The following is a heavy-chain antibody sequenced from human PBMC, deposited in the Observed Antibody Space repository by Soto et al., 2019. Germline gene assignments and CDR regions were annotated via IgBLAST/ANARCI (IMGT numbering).Heavy chain of an antibody. CDR2: IWYDGSNK. V-gene: IGHV3-33*01. J-gene: IGHJ6*03. CDR1: GFTFSSYG. D-gene: IGHD4-17*01. CDR3: AIQGKYGDYDYYYYYMDL. Sequence: PGGSLRLSCAASGFTFSSYGVHGVGQAPGKGLEGVAVIWYDGSNKYYADSVKGRFTISRDNSKNTLYLQMNRLRAEDTAVYYCAIQGKYGDYDYYYYYMDLWGKGTTVTVSS.